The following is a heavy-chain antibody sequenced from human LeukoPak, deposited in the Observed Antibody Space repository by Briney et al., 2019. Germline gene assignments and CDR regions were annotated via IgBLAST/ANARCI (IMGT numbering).Heavy chain of an antibody. CDR2: ISSSGSTI. V-gene: IGHV3-48*03. CDR1: GFTFSSFE. CDR3: ARDRSYGSFNY. Sequence: GGSLRLSCAASGFTFSSFEMNWVRQAPGKGLEWVSNISSSGSTIYYADSVKGRFTISRDNAKNSLYLQMSSLRAEDTAVYYCARDRSYGSFNYWGQGTLVTVSS. J-gene: IGHJ4*02. D-gene: IGHD5-18*01.